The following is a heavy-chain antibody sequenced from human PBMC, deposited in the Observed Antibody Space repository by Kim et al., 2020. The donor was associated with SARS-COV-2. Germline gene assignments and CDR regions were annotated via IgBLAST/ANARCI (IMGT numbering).Heavy chain of an antibody. CDR3: AKDWISAPRPFDY. D-gene: IGHD2-2*03. Sequence: YADSVKGRFTISRDNSKNTLYLQVNSLRVEDTAVYYCAKDWISAPRPFDYWGQGTLVTVSS. V-gene: IGHV3-23*01. J-gene: IGHJ4*02.